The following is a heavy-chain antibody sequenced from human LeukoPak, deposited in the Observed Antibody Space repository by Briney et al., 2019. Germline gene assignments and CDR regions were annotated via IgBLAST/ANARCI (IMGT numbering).Heavy chain of an antibody. CDR3: ARVRAAAAYRWFDP. Sequence: SETLSLTCAVYGGSFSGYYGSWIRQPPGKGLEWIGEINHSGSTNYNPSLKSRVTISVDTSKNQFSLKLSSVTAADTAVYYCARVRAAAAYRWFDPWGQGTLVTVSS. J-gene: IGHJ5*02. D-gene: IGHD6-13*01. CDR1: GGSFSGYY. V-gene: IGHV4-34*01. CDR2: INHSGST.